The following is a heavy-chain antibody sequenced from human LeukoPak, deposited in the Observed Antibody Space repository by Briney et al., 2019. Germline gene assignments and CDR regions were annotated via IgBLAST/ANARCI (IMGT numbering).Heavy chain of an antibody. CDR1: GGSISSSSYY. CDR3: ARVAHGIQLWAPFDY. CDR2: IYYSGST. J-gene: IGHJ4*02. V-gene: IGHV4-39*07. D-gene: IGHD5-18*01. Sequence: SETLSLTCTVSGGSISSSSYYWGWIRQPPGKGLEWIGSIYYSGSTYYNPSLKSRVTISVDTSKNQFSLKLSSVTAADTAVYYCARVAHGIQLWAPFDYWGQGTLVTVSS.